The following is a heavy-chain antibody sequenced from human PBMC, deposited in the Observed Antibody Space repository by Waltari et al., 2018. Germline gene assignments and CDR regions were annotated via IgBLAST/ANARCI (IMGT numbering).Heavy chain of an antibody. V-gene: IGHV4-59*01. CDR2: IYYSGST. Sequence: QVQLQESGPGLVKPSETLSLTCTVSGGSISSYYWSWIRQPPGKGLEWIGYIYYSGSTNYNPSLKSRVTISVDTSKNQFSLKLSSVTAADTAVYYCARDGCTNGVCYSFTDAFDIWGQGTMVTVSS. J-gene: IGHJ3*02. CDR1: GGSISSYY. CDR3: ARDGCTNGVCYSFTDAFDI. D-gene: IGHD2-8*01.